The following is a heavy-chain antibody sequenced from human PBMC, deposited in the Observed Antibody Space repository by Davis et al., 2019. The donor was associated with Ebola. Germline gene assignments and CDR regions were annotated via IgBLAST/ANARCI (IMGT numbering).Heavy chain of an antibody. CDR2: ISAYNGNT. CDR3: ARTLGYCSSTSCYSYYFDY. Sequence: AASVKVSCKASGYTFTSYGISWVRQAPGQGLEWMGWISAYNGNTNYAQKLQGRVPMTTDTSTSTAYMELRSLRSDDTAVYYCARTLGYCSSTSCYSYYFDYWGQGTLVTVSS. J-gene: IGHJ4*02. V-gene: IGHV1-18*01. CDR1: GYTFTSYG. D-gene: IGHD2-2*01.